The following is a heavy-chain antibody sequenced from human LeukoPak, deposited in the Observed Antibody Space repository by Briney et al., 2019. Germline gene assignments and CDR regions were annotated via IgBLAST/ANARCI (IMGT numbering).Heavy chain of an antibody. CDR2: INHSGST. CDR1: GFTFSDYY. J-gene: IGHJ4*02. D-gene: IGHD3-9*01. CDR3: ARLYYDILTGYYTLDY. V-gene: IGHV4-34*01. Sequence: GSLRLSCAASGFTFSDYYMCWIRQPPGKGLEWIGEINHSGSTNYNPSLKSRVTMSVDTSKNQFSLKLSSVTAADTAVYYCARLYYDILTGYYTLDYWGQGTLVTVSS.